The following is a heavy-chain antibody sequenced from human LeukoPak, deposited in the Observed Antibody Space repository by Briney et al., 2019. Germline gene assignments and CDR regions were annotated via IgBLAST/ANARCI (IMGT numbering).Heavy chain of an antibody. J-gene: IGHJ5*02. D-gene: IGHD4-23*01. V-gene: IGHV1-69*06. CDR1: GGTFNNYA. Sequence: GASVKVSCKTSGGTFNNYAISWVRQAPGQGLEWMGGIIPIFGTTNYTQKFQGRVTISADISTTTVYMDLSSLRSEDTAVYYCARDNSVEDTAWWFDPWGQGTLVTVSS. CDR2: IIPIFGTT. CDR3: ARDNSVEDTAWWFDP.